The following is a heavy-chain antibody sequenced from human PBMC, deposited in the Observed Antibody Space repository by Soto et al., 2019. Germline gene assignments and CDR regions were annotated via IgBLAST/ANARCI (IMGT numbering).Heavy chain of an antibody. CDR3: WRGVYDRRGDSYPFDY. J-gene: IGHJ4*02. CDR1: GGSISSSSYY. V-gene: IGHV4-39*03. CDR2: IYYSGST. Sequence: ETLSLTCTVSGGSISSSSYYWGWIRQPPGKGLEWIGSIYYSGSTYYNPSLKSRVTISVDTSKNQFSLNLISVNAADTAVYFFWRGVYDRRGDSYPFDYWGQGTLVTVSS. D-gene: IGHD3-22*01.